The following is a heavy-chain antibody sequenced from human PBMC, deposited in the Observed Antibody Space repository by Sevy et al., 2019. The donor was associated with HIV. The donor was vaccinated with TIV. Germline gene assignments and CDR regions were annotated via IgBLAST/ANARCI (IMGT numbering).Heavy chain of an antibody. CDR3: TKDEAYTVATSYYFDY. V-gene: IGHV3-23*01. Sequence: GGSLRLSCAASGFTFSNYAMSWFRQAPGKGLEWVSGISDSAYNTYYADSVKGRFTISRDNSKNSLYLQMNSLRAEDTAVYYCTKDEAYTVATSYYFDYWGQGTLVTVSS. CDR1: GFTFSNYA. D-gene: IGHD5-12*01. CDR2: ISDSAYNT. J-gene: IGHJ4*02.